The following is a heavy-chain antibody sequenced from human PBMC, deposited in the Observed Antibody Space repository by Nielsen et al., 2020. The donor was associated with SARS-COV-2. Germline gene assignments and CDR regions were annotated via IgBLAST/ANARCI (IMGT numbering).Heavy chain of an antibody. CDR1: GGSISSSSYY. CDR3: AMIYDSSGFPPGYDAFDI. D-gene: IGHD3-22*01. Sequence: SETLSLTCTVSGGSISSSSYYWGWIRQPQGKGLEWIGSIYYSGSTNYNPSLKSRVTISVDTSKNQFSLKLSSVTAADTAVYYCAMIYDSSGFPPGYDAFDIWGQGTMVTVSS. V-gene: IGHV4-39*07. J-gene: IGHJ3*02. CDR2: IYYSGST.